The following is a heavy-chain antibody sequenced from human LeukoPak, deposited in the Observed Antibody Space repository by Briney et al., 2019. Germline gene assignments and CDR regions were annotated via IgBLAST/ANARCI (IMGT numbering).Heavy chain of an antibody. CDR2: IYYGGST. CDR1: GGSISSYY. CDR3: AREWHRLAGMIDY. J-gene: IGHJ4*02. D-gene: IGHD6-13*01. V-gene: IGHV4-59*01. Sequence: SETLSLTCTVSGGSISSYYWSWIRQPPGKGLEWIGYIYYGGSTNYNPSLKSRVTISVDTSKNQFSLKLSSVTAADTAVYYCAREWHRLAGMIDYWGQGTLVTVSS.